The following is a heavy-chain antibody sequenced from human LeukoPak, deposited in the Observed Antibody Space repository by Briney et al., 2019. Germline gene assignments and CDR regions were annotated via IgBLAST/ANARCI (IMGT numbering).Heavy chain of an antibody. D-gene: IGHD2-15*01. CDR2: ISSSSSTI. CDR1: GFTFSSYS. Sequence: PGGSLRLSCAASGFTFSSYSMNWVRQAPGKGLEWVSYISSSSSTIYYADSVKGRFTISRDNAKNSLYLQMNSLRAEDTAVYYCARSLGGYCSGGSCYPGDYWGQGTLVTVSS. CDR3: ARSLGGYCSGGSCYPGDY. V-gene: IGHV3-48*04. J-gene: IGHJ4*02.